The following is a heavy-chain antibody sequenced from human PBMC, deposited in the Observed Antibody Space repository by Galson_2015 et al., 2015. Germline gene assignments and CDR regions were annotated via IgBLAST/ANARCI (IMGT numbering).Heavy chain of an antibody. CDR1: GFTFSNSA. Sequence: SLRLSCAASGFTFSNSAMTWVRQAPGKGLEWVAAIGGTGAKTYYSESAKGRFTVSRDNSKNTLFLQMNSLTADDTALYYCARVRGTSWNMGDWLDPWGQGTLVTVSS. J-gene: IGHJ5*02. CDR3: ARVRGTSWNMGDWLDP. D-gene: IGHD1/OR15-1a*01. V-gene: IGHV3-23*01. CDR2: IGGTGAKT.